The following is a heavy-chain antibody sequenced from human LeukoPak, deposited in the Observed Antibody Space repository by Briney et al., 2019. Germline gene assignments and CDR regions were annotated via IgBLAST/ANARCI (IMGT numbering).Heavy chain of an antibody. CDR2: INPKSGGT. V-gene: IGHV1-2*02. CDR3: ARGAILRYFDYLLGANWFDP. Sequence: GASVKVSCKASGYTFTSYGISWVRQAPGQGLEWMGWINPKSGGTNYAQKFQGRVTMTRDTAIGIVYMELSRLRSDDTAVYYCARGAILRYFDYLLGANWFDPWGQGTLVTVSS. D-gene: IGHD3-9*01. CDR1: GYTFTSYG. J-gene: IGHJ5*02.